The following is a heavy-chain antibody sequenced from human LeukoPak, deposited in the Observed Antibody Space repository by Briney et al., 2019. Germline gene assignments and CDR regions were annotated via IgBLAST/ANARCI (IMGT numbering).Heavy chain of an antibody. CDR3: ARDNNGDY. Sequence: GGSLRLSCAASGFTVSNNYMSWVRLAPGKGLEWVSVIYSGGNTDYTDSVKGRFTISRDNSKNTLYLQMNSLRTEDTAVYYCARDNNGDYWGQGTLVTVSS. V-gene: IGHV3-66*01. CDR2: IYSGGNT. J-gene: IGHJ4*02. D-gene: IGHD1/OR15-1a*01. CDR1: GFTVSNNY.